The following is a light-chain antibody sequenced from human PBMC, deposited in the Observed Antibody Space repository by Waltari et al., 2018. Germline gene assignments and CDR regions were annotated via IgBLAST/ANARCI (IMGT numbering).Light chain of an antibody. J-gene: IGKJ1*01. Sequence: IQITQSPSPLSVSVGARVTITCRAGQSISVYLNWYQQKPGKAPKLLIYAASSLHTGVPSRFSGSGSGTDFTLTISSLQPEDFATYYCQQTYSTPWTFGQGTKVEIK. V-gene: IGKV1-39*01. CDR2: AAS. CDR1: QSISVY. CDR3: QQTYSTPWT.